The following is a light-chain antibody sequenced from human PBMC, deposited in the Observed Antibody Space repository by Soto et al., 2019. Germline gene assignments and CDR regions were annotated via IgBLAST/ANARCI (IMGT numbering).Light chain of an antibody. Sequence: EIVMTQSPATLSVSPGERATLSCSASQSVSSNLAWYQQKPGQAPRLLIYGASTRATGIPARFSGSGSGTEFTLTISRLQSEDFAVYYCQQYNNWPRTFGQGTKLEIK. V-gene: IGKV3-15*01. CDR2: GAS. CDR3: QQYNNWPRT. J-gene: IGKJ2*01. CDR1: QSVSSN.